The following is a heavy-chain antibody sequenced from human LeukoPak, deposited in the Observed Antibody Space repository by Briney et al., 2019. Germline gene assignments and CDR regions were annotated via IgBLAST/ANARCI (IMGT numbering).Heavy chain of an antibody. CDR2: INPNSGGT. CDR3: ARVTNWGWAFDI. Sequence: ASVKVSCKASGYTFTGYYMHWVRRAPGQGLEWMGWINPNSGGTNYAQKFQGRVTMTRDTSISTAYMELSRLRSDDTAVYYCARVTNWGWAFDIWGQGTLVTVSS. CDR1: GYTFTGYY. V-gene: IGHV1-2*02. D-gene: IGHD7-27*01. J-gene: IGHJ3*02.